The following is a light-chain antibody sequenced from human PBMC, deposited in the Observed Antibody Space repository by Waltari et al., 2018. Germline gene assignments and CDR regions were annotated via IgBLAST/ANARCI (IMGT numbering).Light chain of an antibody. Sequence: LVLTQSPSASASLGASVKLTCTLSSGYSSNVIAWLQQQPGKGPRYLMKFTSDGSNRKGDDIPDRFSASKSGTECYLTISSLQAEDEADYYCQTGGHGTWVFGGGTKLTVL. V-gene: IGLV4-69*01. CDR2: FTSDGSN. CDR1: SGYSSNV. J-gene: IGLJ3*02. CDR3: QTGGHGTWV.